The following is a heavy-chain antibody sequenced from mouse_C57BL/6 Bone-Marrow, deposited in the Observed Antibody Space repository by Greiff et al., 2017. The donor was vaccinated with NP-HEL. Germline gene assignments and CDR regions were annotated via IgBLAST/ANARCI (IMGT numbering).Heavy chain of an antibody. Sequence: DVKLQESGPGLVKPSQSLSLTCSVTGYSITSGYYWNWIRRFPGNKLEWVGSISYDGSTNYSPSLKNRISITRDTSKNQFFLKLKSVTAEDTATYYCARAYGNYLDYWGQGTTLTVSA. CDR1: GYSITSGYY. V-gene: IGHV3-6*01. D-gene: IGHD2-10*02. CDR3: ARAYGNYLDY. J-gene: IGHJ2*01. CDR2: ISYDGST.